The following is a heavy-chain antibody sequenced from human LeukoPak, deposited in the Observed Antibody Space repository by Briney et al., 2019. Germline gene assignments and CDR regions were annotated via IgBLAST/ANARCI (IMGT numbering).Heavy chain of an antibody. Sequence: GGSLRLSCAASGFTVSSNYMSWVRQGPGKGLECVSVISNDGDAYYAGSVKGRFTISRDTSKNTVSLQMNSLRAEDTAVYYCAKGSYYDSSYYFDYWGQGTLVTVSS. CDR3: AKGSYYDSSYYFDY. CDR2: ISNDGDA. CDR1: GFTVSSNY. D-gene: IGHD3-22*01. V-gene: IGHV3-53*01. J-gene: IGHJ4*02.